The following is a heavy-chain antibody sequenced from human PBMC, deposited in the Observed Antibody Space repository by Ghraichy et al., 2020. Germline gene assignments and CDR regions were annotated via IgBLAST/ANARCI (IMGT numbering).Heavy chain of an antibody. Sequence: ASVKVSCKASGYTFTSYGISWVRQAPGQGLEWMGWISAYDGNTNYAQMVQGRVTMTTDTSTSTAYMELRSLRSDDTAVYYCARDRGNTVALIYGMDVWGQGTTVTVSS. J-gene: IGHJ6*02. CDR1: GYTFTSYG. D-gene: IGHD4/OR15-4a*01. V-gene: IGHV1-18*01. CDR2: ISAYDGNT. CDR3: ARDRGNTVALIYGMDV.